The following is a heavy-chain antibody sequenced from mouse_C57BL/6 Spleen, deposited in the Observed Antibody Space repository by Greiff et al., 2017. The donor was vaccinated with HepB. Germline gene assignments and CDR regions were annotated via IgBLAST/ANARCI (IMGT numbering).Heavy chain of an antibody. CDR3: ARLPATVVAEGYAMDY. J-gene: IGHJ4*01. CDR2: IYPRSGNT. Sequence: VQLVESGAELARPGASVKLSCKASGYTFTSYGISWVKQRTGQGLEWIGEIYPRSGNTYYNEKFKGKATLTADKSSSTAYMELRSLTSEDAAVYFCARLPATVVAEGYAMDYWGQGTSVTVSS. CDR1: GYTFTSYG. V-gene: IGHV1-81*01. D-gene: IGHD1-1*01.